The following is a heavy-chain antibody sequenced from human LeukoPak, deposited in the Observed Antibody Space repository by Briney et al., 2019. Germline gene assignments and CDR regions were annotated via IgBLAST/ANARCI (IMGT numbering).Heavy chain of an antibody. V-gene: IGHV1-8*01. CDR1: GYTFTSFD. CDR3: ARSRVTPNYYYHGMDV. D-gene: IGHD2-21*02. Sequence: AASVKVSCKASGYTFTSFDVNWVRQATGQGLEWMGWMNPNSGNTGYAQKFQGRVTMTRNTSISTAYMELSSLRSEDTAVYYCARSRVTPNYYYHGMDVWGQGTTVTVSS. CDR2: MNPNSGNT. J-gene: IGHJ6*02.